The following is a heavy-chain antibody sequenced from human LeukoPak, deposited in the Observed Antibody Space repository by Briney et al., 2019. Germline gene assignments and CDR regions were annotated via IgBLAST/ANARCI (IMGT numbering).Heavy chain of an antibody. Sequence: PSETLSLTCTVSGGSISSYYWSWIRQPAGKGLEWIGCIYTSGSTNYNPSLKSRVTMSVDTSKNQFSLRLTPVTAADTAVYYCVRMNPWELMYYFDYWGKGTLVTVSS. D-gene: IGHD1-7*01. J-gene: IGHJ4*02. CDR2: IYTSGST. CDR1: GGSISSYY. V-gene: IGHV4-4*07. CDR3: VRMNPWELMYYFDY.